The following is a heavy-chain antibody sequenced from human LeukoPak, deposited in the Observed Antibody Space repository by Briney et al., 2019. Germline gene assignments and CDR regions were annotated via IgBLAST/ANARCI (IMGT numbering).Heavy chain of an antibody. CDR1: GYSFTSYW. J-gene: IGHJ6*03. D-gene: IGHD3-16*01. CDR3: ARQGHYDSYGFYYMDV. V-gene: IGHV5-51*01. CDR2: IYPGDSDT. Sequence: GESLKISCKDSGYSFTSYWIGWVRQMPGKGLEWMGIIYPGDSDTRYSPSFQGQVTISADKSISTAYLQWSSLKASDTAMYYCARQGHYDSYGFYYMDVWGEGTTVIVSS.